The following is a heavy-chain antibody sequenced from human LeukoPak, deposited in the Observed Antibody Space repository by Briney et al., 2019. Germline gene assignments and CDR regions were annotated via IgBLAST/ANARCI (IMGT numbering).Heavy chain of an antibody. J-gene: IGHJ6*02. CDR1: GYTFTSYG. D-gene: IGHD6-13*01. CDR3: ARDLIAAVAGTSDYYGMDV. CDR2: ISAYNGNT. Sequence: ASVKVSCTASGYTFTSYGISWVRQAPGQGLEWMGWISAYNGNTNYAQKLQGRVTMTTDKSTSTAYMELRSLRSDDTAVYYCARDLIAAVAGTSDYYGMDVWGQGTTVTVSS. V-gene: IGHV1-18*01.